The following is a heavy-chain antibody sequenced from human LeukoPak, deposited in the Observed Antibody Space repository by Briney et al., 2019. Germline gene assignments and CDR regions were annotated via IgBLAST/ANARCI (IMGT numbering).Heavy chain of an antibody. Sequence: GESLKISCKGSGYSFTSYWIGWVRQMPGKGLEWMGIIYPGDSDTRYSPSFQGQVTISADKSISTAYLQWSSLKASDTAMYYCAKQLGYYDSSGYFEYYFDYWGQGTLVTVSS. D-gene: IGHD3-22*01. CDR1: GYSFTSYW. CDR2: IYPGDSDT. CDR3: AKQLGYYDSSGYFEYYFDY. V-gene: IGHV5-51*01. J-gene: IGHJ4*02.